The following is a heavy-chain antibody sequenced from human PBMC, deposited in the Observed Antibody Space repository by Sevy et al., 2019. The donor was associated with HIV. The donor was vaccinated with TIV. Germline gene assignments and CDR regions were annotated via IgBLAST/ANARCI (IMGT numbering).Heavy chain of an antibody. CDR1: GFTLSRYG. V-gene: IGHV3-30*02. CDR3: AKGLGMVQGALLSDDV. J-gene: IGHJ3*01. Sequence: GGSLRLSCAASGFTLSRYGMHWVRQAPGKGLEWVAFIRHDGSTKYYAESVKGRFIISGDNSKDTLYLQMNSLRGDDTSLYYCAKGLGMVQGALLSDDVWGQGTMVTVSS. CDR2: IRHDGSTK. D-gene: IGHD3-10*01.